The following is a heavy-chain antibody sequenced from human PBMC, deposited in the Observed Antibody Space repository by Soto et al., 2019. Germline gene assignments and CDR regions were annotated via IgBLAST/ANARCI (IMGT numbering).Heavy chain of an antibody. CDR2: VSGSGST. CDR1: GGASMSHFY. CDR3: ARQKVSRFYGEVDFFDY. J-gene: IGHJ4*02. V-gene: IGHV4-59*08. Sequence: PSETLSLTCTVSGGASMSHFYWSWIRQPPGKALEWLGYVSGSGSTNYNPSLKSRVTISVDTSNKHLSLHLSSVTAADTAVYYCARQKVSRFYGEVDFFDYWGLGTLVTVSS. D-gene: IGHD4-17*01.